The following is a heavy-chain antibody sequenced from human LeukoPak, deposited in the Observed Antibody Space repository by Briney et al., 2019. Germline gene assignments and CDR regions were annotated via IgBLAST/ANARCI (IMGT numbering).Heavy chain of an antibody. J-gene: IGHJ4*02. CDR2: ISSNGGST. D-gene: IGHD5-12*01. CDR1: GFTFSSYA. Sequence: AGGSLRLSCAASGFTFSSYAMHWVRQAPGKGLEYVSAISSNGGSTYYANSVKGRFTISRDNSKNTLYLQMGSLRAEDMAVYYCASGVVATGALDYWGQGTLVTVSS. CDR3: ASGVVATGALDY. V-gene: IGHV3-64*01.